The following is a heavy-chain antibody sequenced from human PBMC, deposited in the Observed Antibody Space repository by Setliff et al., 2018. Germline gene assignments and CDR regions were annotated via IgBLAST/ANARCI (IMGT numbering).Heavy chain of an antibody. CDR1: GYTFAGYY. CDR3: ARAGDAAAGRKGVFEY. J-gene: IGHJ4*02. V-gene: IGHV1-46*01. D-gene: IGHD6-13*01. Sequence: ASVKVSCKASGYTFAGYYMHWVRQAPGQGPAWMGTINPGGGSTSYAERFQDRITLTRNTSTSTIYMEMSSLTSEDTAMYYCARAGDAAAGRKGVFEYWGQGSLVTVSS. CDR2: INPGGGST.